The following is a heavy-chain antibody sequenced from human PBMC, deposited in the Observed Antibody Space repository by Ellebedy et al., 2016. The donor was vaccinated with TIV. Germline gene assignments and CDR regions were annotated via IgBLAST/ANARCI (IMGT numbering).Heavy chain of an antibody. V-gene: IGHV4-59*01. D-gene: IGHD6-13*01. Sequence: MPSETLSLTCTVSGGSISSYYWSWIRQPPGKGLEWIGYIYYSGSTNSNPSLKSRVTISVDTSKNQFSLKLSSVTAADTAVYYCARGPYWTAAGPLGWFDPWGQGTLVTVSS. CDR1: GGSISSYY. J-gene: IGHJ5*02. CDR2: IYYSGST. CDR3: ARGPYWTAAGPLGWFDP.